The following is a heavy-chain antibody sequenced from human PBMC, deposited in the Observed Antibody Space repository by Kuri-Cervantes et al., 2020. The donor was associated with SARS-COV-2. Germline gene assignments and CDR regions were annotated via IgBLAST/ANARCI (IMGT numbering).Heavy chain of an antibody. V-gene: IGHV3-23*01. Sequence: GESLKISCAASGFTFSSYAMSWVRQATGKGLEWVSAISGSGGSTYYADSVKGRFTISRDNAKNSLYLQMNSLRAEDTAVYYCASGLLYDSGVIGQSGSPGGGGIHYWGQGTLVTVSS. CDR2: ISGSGGST. CDR3: ASGLLYDSGVIGQSGSPGGGGIHY. D-gene: IGHD3-22*01. J-gene: IGHJ4*02. CDR1: GFTFSSYA.